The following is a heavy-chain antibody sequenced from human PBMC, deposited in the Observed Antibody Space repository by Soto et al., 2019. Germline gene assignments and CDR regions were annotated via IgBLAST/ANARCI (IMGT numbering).Heavy chain of an antibody. CDR1: GYTINSYA. CDR2: INAGNGNT. J-gene: IGHJ4*02. Sequence: ASVELCCKESGYTINSYAMQWVRQDKKQRLEWMGWINAGNGNTKYSQKFQGRVTITRDTSASTAYMELSSLRSEDTAVYYCARGMVRYFDWLFYFDYWGQGTLVTVSS. D-gene: IGHD3-9*01. CDR3: ARGMVRYFDWLFYFDY. V-gene: IGHV1-3*01.